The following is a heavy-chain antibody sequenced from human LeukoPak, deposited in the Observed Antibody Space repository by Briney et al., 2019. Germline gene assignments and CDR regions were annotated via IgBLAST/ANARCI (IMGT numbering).Heavy chain of an antibody. J-gene: IGHJ4*02. V-gene: IGHV4-59*01. Sequence: GSLRLSCAASGFTFSSYEMNWVRQAPGKGLEWIGYIYYSGSTNYNPSLKSRVTISVDTSKNQFSLKLSSVTAADTAVYYCARVATVTLSYFDYWGQGTLVTVSS. CDR2: IYYSGST. CDR3: ARVATVTLSYFDY. CDR1: GFTFSSYE. D-gene: IGHD4-17*01.